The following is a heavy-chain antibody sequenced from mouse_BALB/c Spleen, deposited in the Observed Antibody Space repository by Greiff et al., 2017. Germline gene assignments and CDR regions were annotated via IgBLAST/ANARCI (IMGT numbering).Heavy chain of an antibody. CDR1: GYSFTGYF. CDR3: ARLITTRGYAMDY. D-gene: IGHD2-4*01. V-gene: IGHV1-20*02. CDR2: INPYNGDT. Sequence: EVQLQQSGPELVKPGASVKISCKASGYSFTGYFMNWVMQSHGKSLEWIGRINPYNGDTFYNQKFKGKATLTVDKSSSTAHMELRSLASEDSAVYYCARLITTRGYAMDYWGQGTSVTVSS. J-gene: IGHJ4*01.